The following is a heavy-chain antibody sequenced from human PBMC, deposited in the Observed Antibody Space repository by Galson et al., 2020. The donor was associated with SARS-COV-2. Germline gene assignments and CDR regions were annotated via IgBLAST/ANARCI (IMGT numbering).Heavy chain of an antibody. J-gene: IGHJ6*02. Sequence: GGSLRLSCAASGFTFSSYAMSWVRQAPGKGLEWVSAISANGGRTNYADSVNGRFTISRDNSKNTVYLQMNSLRAEDTAIYYCAKDGGFFYAMDVWGQGTTVTVSS. CDR1: GFTFSSYA. D-gene: IGHD3-16*01. CDR3: AKDGGFFYAMDV. V-gene: IGHV3-23*01. CDR2: ISANGGRT.